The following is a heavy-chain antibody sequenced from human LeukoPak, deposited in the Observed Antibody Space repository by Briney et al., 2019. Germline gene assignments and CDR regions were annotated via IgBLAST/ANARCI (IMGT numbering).Heavy chain of an antibody. Sequence: ASVKVSCKASGYTFTSYYMHWVRQAPGQGLEWMGWMNPNSGNTGYAQKFQGRVTMTRNTSISTAYMELSSLRSEDTAVYYCASAVGYSSGWNTKYYYYYYGMDVWGQGTTVTVSS. CDR3: ASAVGYSSGWNTKYYYYYYGMDV. CDR2: MNPNSGNT. CDR1: GYTFTSYY. D-gene: IGHD6-19*01. J-gene: IGHJ6*02. V-gene: IGHV1-8*02.